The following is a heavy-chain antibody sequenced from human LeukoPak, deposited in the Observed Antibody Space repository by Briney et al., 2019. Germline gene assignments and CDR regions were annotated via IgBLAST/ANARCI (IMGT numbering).Heavy chain of an antibody. D-gene: IGHD3-10*01. CDR1: GFTFSSYS. J-gene: IGHJ4*02. V-gene: IGHV3-21*01. Sequence: GGSLRLSCAASGFTFSSYSMNWVRQAPGKGLEWVSSISSSSSYIYYADSVKGRFTISRDNAKNSLYLQMNSLRAEDTAVYYCAKERIFDGSGRFDYWGQGTLVTVSS. CDR3: AKERIFDGSGRFDY. CDR2: ISSSSSYI.